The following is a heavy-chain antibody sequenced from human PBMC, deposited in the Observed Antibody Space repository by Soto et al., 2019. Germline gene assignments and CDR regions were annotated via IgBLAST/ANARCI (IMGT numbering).Heavy chain of an antibody. CDR2: MNPNSGNT. D-gene: IGHD4-17*01. CDR3: ARNVDYFDP. J-gene: IGHJ5*02. Sequence: GASVNVSCKASGYTFTSYDINWVRQATGQGLEWMGWMNPNSGNTGYAQKFQGRVTMTRNTSISTAYMELSSLTSEDSAVYFCARNVDYFDPWGQGTLVTVSS. V-gene: IGHV1-8*01. CDR1: GYTFTSYD.